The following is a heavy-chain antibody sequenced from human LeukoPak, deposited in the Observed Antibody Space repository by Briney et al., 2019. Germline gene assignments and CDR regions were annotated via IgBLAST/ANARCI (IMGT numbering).Heavy chain of an antibody. V-gene: IGHV3-33*01. CDR3: ARADIMITFGGLDY. CDR1: GFTFSRYG. CDR2: ICYDGSNK. D-gene: IGHD3-16*01. J-gene: IGHJ4*02. Sequence: PGGSLRLSCAASGFTFSRYGMHWVRQAPGKGLEWVAVICYDGSNKYYADSVKGRFTISRDNSKNTLYLQMNSLRAEDTAVYYCARADIMITFGGLDYWGQGTLVTVSS.